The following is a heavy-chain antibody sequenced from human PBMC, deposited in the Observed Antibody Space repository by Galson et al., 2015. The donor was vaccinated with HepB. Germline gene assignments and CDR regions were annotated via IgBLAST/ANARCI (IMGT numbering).Heavy chain of an antibody. CDR1: GYTFTSNG. CDR2: ISTYYGTT. CDR3: ARNVSSWADP. D-gene: IGHD6-13*01. Sequence: SVKVSCKASGYTFTSNGISWVRQAPGQGLEWMGWISTYYGTTDYAQKFQGRVTMTTDTSTTTAYMELRNLRSDDTAMYYCARNVSSWADPWGQGTLVTVAS. J-gene: IGHJ5*02. V-gene: IGHV1-18*01.